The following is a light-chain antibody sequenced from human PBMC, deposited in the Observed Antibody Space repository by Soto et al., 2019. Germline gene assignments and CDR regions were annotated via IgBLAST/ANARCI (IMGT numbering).Light chain of an antibody. V-gene: IGLV2-14*03. Sequence: QSALTQPASVSGSPGQSITISCFGTSRDVASYNYVSWYQHHPGKAPKLMIYDVSNRPSGISNRFSGSKSGSTASLTISGLQAEDEADYYCSSYATGSTVVFGGGTKLTVL. CDR1: SRDVASYNY. CDR3: SSYATGSTVV. J-gene: IGLJ2*01. CDR2: DVS.